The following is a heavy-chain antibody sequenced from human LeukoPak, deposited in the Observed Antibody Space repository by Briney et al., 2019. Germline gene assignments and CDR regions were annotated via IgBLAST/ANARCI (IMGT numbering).Heavy chain of an antibody. V-gene: IGHV3-23*01. CDR1: GFTFRSYA. J-gene: IGHJ4*02. D-gene: IGHD5-12*01. Sequence: PGGSLRLSCAASGFTFRSYAMSWVRQAPGKGLEWVSAISDSGGSTYNADSVKGRFTVSRDNSKNTLYLQMNSVRAEDTAVYYCAQDGVATRIDYWGQGHLVTVSS. CDR3: AQDGVATRIDY. CDR2: ISDSGGST.